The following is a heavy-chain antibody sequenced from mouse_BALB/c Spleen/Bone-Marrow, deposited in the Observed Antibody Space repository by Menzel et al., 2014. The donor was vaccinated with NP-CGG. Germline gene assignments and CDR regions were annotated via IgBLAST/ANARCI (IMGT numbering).Heavy chain of an antibody. D-gene: IGHD2-1*01. V-gene: IGHV1-4*02. Sequence: QVQMKESAAELARTGASVKMSCKASGYIFISYTMHWVKQRPGQGLEWIGYINPSSGYTEYNQKFKDKTTLTADKSSSTAYMQLSSLTSEDSAVYYCARNHWYFDVWCAGTTVTVSS. J-gene: IGHJ1*01. CDR1: GYIFISYT. CDR3: ARNHWYFDV. CDR2: INPSSGYT.